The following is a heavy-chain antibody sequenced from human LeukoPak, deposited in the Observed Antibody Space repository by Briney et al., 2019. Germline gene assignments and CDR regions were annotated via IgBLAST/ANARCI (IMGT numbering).Heavy chain of an antibody. Sequence: SVKVSCKASGGTFSSYALSWVRQAPGQGLEWMGGIIPIFATSNYAQKFQGRVTITADESTSTAYMELSSLRSEDTAVYYCARVLGSSWSLVHYYYYYGMDVWGQGTTVTVSS. CDR3: ARVLGSSWSLVHYYYYYGMDV. V-gene: IGHV1-69*13. CDR1: GGTFSSYA. D-gene: IGHD6-13*01. J-gene: IGHJ6*02. CDR2: IIPIFATS.